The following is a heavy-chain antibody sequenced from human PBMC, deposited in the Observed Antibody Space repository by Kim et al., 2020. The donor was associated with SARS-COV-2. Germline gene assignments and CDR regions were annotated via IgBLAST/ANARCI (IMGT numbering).Heavy chain of an antibody. CDR1: VYTFTSNA. Sequence: ASVKVSCKASVYTFTSNAMHWVRQAPGQRLEWMGWINAGNGNTKYSQKFQGRVTITRDTSASTTYMELSSLRSEDTAVYYCARSMEMATITGHYYYGMDVWGQGTTVTVSS. J-gene: IGHJ6*02. V-gene: IGHV1-3*01. CDR3: ARSMEMATITGHYYYGMDV. D-gene: IGHD5-12*01. CDR2: INAGNGNT.